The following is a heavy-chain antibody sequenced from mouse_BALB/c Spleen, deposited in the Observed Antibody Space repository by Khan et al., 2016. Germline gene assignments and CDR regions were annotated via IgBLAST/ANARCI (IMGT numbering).Heavy chain of an antibody. V-gene: IGHV2-6-7*01. CDR3: ARVWGDY. J-gene: IGHJ4*01. D-gene: IGHD1-1*02. Sequence: QVQLKQSGPGLVAPSQSLSITCTVSGFSLTGYGVNWARQPPGKGLEWLGMIWGDGSPDYNSGLNSRLSISKDNSKSQVFLKMNSLQTDDTARYYCARVWGDYWGQGTSVTVSS. CDR1: GFSLTGYG. CDR2: IWGDGSP.